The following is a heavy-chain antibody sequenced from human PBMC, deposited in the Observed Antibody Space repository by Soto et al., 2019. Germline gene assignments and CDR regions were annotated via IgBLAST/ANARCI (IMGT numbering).Heavy chain of an antibody. CDR2: IMPIFGTP. J-gene: IGHJ5*02. CDR1: GGTFDSYV. CDR3: PSVHGSRIFSVVVP. Sequence: QVQLVQSGAEVKKPGSSVKVSCKASGGTFDSYVISWLRQSPGQGLEWMGGIMPIFGTPNYAQKSRGRVTISVDESTSTAFLEPSSLTSEGTAVCYCPSVHGSRIFSVVVPWVQGNLVSVSS. V-gene: IGHV1-69*01. D-gene: IGHD3-10*01.